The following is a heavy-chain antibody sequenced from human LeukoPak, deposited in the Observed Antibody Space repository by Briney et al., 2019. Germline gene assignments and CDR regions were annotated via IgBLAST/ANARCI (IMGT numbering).Heavy chain of an antibody. CDR1: GFSISSYW. Sequence: GGSLRLSRAASGFSISSYWMHWVRQVPGKGLVWVSRISPDGSTTGYADSVKGRFTASRDNARNTLYLQINSLRAEDSAVYYCTGDRTTITLFELWGQGTLVTVSS. CDR3: TGDRTTITLFEL. D-gene: IGHD4-11*01. J-gene: IGHJ4*02. CDR2: ISPDGSTT. V-gene: IGHV3-74*01.